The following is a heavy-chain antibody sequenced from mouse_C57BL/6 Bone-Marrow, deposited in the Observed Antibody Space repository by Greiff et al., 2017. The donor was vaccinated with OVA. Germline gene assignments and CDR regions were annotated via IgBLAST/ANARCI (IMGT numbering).Heavy chain of an antibody. CDR1: GYTFTSYW. CDR2: FYPGSGSI. J-gene: IGHJ3*01. V-gene: IGHV1-62-2*01. Sequence: QVQLQQPGAELVKPGASVKLSCKASGYTFTSYWMHWVKQRPGRGLEWIGWFYPGSGSIKYNEKFKDKATLTADKSSSTVYMELSRVTSEDSAVYFCARHEEGAAQAKGPWFAYWGQGTLVTVSA. D-gene: IGHD3-2*02. CDR3: ARHEEGAAQAKGPWFAY.